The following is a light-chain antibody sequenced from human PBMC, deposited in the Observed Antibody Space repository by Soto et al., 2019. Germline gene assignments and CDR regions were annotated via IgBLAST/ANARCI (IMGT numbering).Light chain of an antibody. CDR2: GAS. J-gene: IGKJ2*01. V-gene: IGKV3-15*01. Sequence: EIVMTQSPDSMSVSPGDGATLSCRASQSVASNVAWYQQKPGQGPRLLIHGASTRAVGVPARFSGSGSGTDFTLTISSLQSEDFAVYYCQQYHTWPPQYTFGQGTKLQIK. CDR1: QSVASN. CDR3: QQYHTWPPQYT.